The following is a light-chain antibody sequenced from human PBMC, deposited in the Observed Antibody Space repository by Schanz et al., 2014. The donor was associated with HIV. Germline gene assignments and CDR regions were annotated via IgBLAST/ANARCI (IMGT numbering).Light chain of an antibody. CDR2: ATS. CDR1: QRSNY. J-gene: IGKJ4*01. V-gene: IGKV3-20*01. Sequence: EIVLTQSPGTLSLSPGDRATLSCRASQRSNYIAWYQQKRDQPPRLVIYATSTRAAGIPDRFSGTGSGTDFTLTISSLEPEDFAVYYCQYFGNSGGTFGGGTKVEIK. CDR3: QYFGNSGGT.